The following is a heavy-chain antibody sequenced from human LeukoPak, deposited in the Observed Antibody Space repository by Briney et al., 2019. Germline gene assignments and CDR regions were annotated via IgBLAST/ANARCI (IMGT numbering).Heavy chain of an antibody. CDR1: VFTFSSYG. CDR2: IRYDGSNK. D-gene: IGHD6-13*01. Sequence: QPGGSLRLSCAASVFTFSSYGMHWVRQAPGKGLEWVAFIRYDGSNKYYADSVKGRSTISRDNSKNTLYLQMNSLRAEDTAVYYCANFGWAAAGLSNYWGQGTLVTVSS. V-gene: IGHV3-30*02. J-gene: IGHJ4*02. CDR3: ANFGWAAAGLSNY.